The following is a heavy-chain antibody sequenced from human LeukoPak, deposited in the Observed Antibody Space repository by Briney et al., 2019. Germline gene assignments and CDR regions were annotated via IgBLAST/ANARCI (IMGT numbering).Heavy chain of an antibody. CDR3: ARTLQSYGHNYFDP. CDR2: IYPADSDT. Sequence: PGESLKISCKGSGYDFATYWIGWVRQMPGKGLEWVGIIYPADSDTRYSPSFQGHVTISADSSISTAYLQWSSLKASDTAIYYCARTLQSYGHNYFDPWGQGTLVTVSS. CDR1: GYDFATYW. V-gene: IGHV5-51*01. D-gene: IGHD3-16*01. J-gene: IGHJ5*02.